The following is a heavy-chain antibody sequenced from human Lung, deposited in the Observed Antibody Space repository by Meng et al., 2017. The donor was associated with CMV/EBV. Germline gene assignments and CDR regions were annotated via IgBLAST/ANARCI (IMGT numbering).Heavy chain of an antibody. D-gene: IGHD1-26*01. J-gene: IGHJ4*02. CDR2: ISGSSSVT. V-gene: IGHV3-21*01. Sequence: SCAASGFTFNTYTMNWVRQAPGKGLEWVSSISGSSSVTYYADSVKGRFTISRDNAKNSLYLQMNSLRAEDTAVYYCARQKGATLDYFDYWGQGTXVT. CDR1: GFTFNTYT. CDR3: ARQKGATLDYFDY.